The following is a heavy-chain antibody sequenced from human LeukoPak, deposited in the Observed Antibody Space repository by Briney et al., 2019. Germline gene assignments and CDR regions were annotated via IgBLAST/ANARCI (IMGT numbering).Heavy chain of an antibody. J-gene: IGHJ6*02. V-gene: IGHV4-59*01. CDR3: ARGGTIFYGMDV. Sequence: SETLSLTCTVSGGSISSYFWSWIRQPPGKGLEWIGYIYYSGSTNYNPSLKSRVPISVDTSKDHSSLKLSSVTAADTAVYCCARGGTIFYGMDVWGPGTTVTVSS. CDR1: GGSISSYF. D-gene: IGHD3-3*01. CDR2: IYYSGST.